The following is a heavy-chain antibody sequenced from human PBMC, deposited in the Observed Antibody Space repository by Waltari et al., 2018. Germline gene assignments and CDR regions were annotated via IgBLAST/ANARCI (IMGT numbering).Heavy chain of an antibody. Sequence: EVQLVESGGGLVQPGGALRRSCAASGFTFGHNWMTWVRQAPGKGLEWVANINQDGSEKYSVESVKGRFTISRDNAKNSLYLQLNSLRADDTAVYYCTRGGDDSSWYWRNWGQGTLVTVSS. J-gene: IGHJ4*02. V-gene: IGHV3-7*01. CDR1: GFTFGHNW. CDR3: TRGGDDSSWYWRN. CDR2: INQDGSEK. D-gene: IGHD6-13*01.